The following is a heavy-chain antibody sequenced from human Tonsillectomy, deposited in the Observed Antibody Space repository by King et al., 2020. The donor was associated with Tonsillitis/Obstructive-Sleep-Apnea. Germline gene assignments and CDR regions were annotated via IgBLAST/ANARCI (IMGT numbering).Heavy chain of an antibody. J-gene: IGHJ6*02. Sequence: LQLQESGPGLVKPSETLSLTCTVSGGSISSSSYYWGWIRQPPGKGLEWIGSIYYSGSTYYNPSLKSRVTISVDTSKNQFSLKLSSVTAADTAMYYCARTSGQAVGYYYYYGMDVWGQGTTVTVSS. V-gene: IGHV4-39*01. CDR1: GGSISSSSYY. CDR2: IYYSGST. CDR3: ARTSGQAVGYYYYYGMDV. D-gene: IGHD3-3*01.